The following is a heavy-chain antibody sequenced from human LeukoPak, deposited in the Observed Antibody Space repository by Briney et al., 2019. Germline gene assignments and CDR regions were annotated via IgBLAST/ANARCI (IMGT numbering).Heavy chain of an antibody. Sequence: SGTLSLTCAVSGGSISSSNWWSWVRQPPGKGLEWIGEIYHSGSTNYNPSLKSRVTISVDTSKNQFSLKLSSVTAADTAVYYCARDAFLEDGGNYMDVWGQGTTVTVSS. CDR2: IYHSGST. D-gene: IGHD4-23*01. V-gene: IGHV4-4*02. J-gene: IGHJ6*02. CDR1: GGSISSSNW. CDR3: ARDAFLEDGGNYMDV.